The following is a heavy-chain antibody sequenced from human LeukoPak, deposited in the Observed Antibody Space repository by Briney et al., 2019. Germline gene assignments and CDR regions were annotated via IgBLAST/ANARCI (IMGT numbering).Heavy chain of an antibody. V-gene: IGHV5-51*01. CDR3: ARPYCYNTSCYSYFDY. CDR1: GYTLTNYW. CDR2: IYPGDSET. J-gene: IGHJ4*02. Sequence: PGGSLQISCQGSGYTLTNYWIGWVRQVPGKGLEGMGLIYPGDSETRYSPSFQGQVTISADKSISTAYLQWSSLKASDTAMCYCARPYCYNTSCYSYFDYWGQGTLVTVSS. D-gene: IGHD2-2*01.